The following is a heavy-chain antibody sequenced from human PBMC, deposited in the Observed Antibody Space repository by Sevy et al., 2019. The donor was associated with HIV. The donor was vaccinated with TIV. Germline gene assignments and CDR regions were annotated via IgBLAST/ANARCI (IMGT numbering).Heavy chain of an antibody. Sequence: GGSLRLSCAASGFTFTNYGMHWVRQAPGKGLEWVSGISNSGATTYYGDSVRGRFTVSRDNSKNTVYLQLNSLRAEDTAIYYCAKEWTLLSDWYGEFDYWGQGTLVTVSS. J-gene: IGHJ4*02. CDR3: AKEWTLLSDWYGEFDY. D-gene: IGHD6-19*01. V-gene: IGHV3-23*01. CDR2: ISNSGATT. CDR1: GFTFTNYG.